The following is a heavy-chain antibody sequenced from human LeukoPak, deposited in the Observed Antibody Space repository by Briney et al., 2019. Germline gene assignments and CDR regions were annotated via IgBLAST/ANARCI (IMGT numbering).Heavy chain of an antibody. J-gene: IGHJ4*02. D-gene: IGHD4-23*01. Sequence: GGSLRLSCAASGFPFDDYGMSWVRQAPGKGLEWVAFIRYDGSNKYYADSVKGRFTISRDNSKNTLDLQMNSLRAEDTAVYYCAREKGAYGGNAYFDYWGQGTLVTVSS. CDR1: GFPFDDYG. CDR2: IRYDGSNK. V-gene: IGHV3-30*02. CDR3: AREKGAYGGNAYFDY.